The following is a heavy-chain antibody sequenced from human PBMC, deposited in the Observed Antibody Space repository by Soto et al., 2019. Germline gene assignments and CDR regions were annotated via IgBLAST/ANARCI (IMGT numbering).Heavy chain of an antibody. CDR1: GYTYINYY. J-gene: IGHJ4*02. Sequence: QVQLVQSGAEVKKPGASVKLSCKASGYTYINYYIHWVRQAPGQGLEWMGIFNPTSGSTNYAQKFQGRVTLTMDTSTRTVYMELSSLRFDDTAVYYCARDLAAGDYWGQGTLVTVSS. D-gene: IGHD6-13*01. CDR3: ARDLAAGDY. V-gene: IGHV1-46*01. CDR2: FNPTSGST.